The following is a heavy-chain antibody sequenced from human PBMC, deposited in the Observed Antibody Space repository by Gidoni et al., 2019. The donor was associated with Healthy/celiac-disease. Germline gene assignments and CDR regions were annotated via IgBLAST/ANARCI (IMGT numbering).Heavy chain of an antibody. CDR2: MNPKRGKT. CDR3: ARASRGWYEWVGLYYYYGRDV. V-gene: IGHV1-8*01. D-gene: IGHD6-19*01. J-gene: IGHJ6*02. CDR1: GYTFTSSD. Sequence: QLQLVHSGAEVKKPGASVKVSCKASGYTFTSSDINRVRQATGQGLAWMGWMNPKRGKTGYAQKCQGRVTMTRNTSISTAYMELSSMRSEDTAVYYCARASRGWYEWVGLYYYYGRDVWGQGTTVTVSS.